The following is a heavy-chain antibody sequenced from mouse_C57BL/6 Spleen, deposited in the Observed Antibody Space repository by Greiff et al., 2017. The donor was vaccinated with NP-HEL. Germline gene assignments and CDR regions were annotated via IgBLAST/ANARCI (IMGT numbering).Heavy chain of an antibody. CDR3: ARPSYYGSSYRYFDV. V-gene: IGHV1-81*01. J-gene: IGHJ1*03. D-gene: IGHD1-1*01. CDR1: GYTFTSYG. CDR2: IYPRSGNT. Sequence: QVQLQQSGAELARPGASVKLSCKASGYTFTSYGISWVKQRTGQGLEWIGEIYPRSGNTYYNEKFKGKATLTADKSSSTAYMELRSLTSEDSAVYFCARPSYYGSSYRYFDVWGTGTTVTVSS.